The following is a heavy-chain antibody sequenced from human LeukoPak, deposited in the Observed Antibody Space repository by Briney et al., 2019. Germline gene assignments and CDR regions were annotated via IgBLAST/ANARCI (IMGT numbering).Heavy chain of an antibody. V-gene: IGHV1-69*05. J-gene: IGHJ4*02. Sequence: ASVKVSCKASGGTFSSYAISWVRQAPGQGLEWMGGIIPIFGTANYAQKFQGRVTITTDESTSTAYMELSSLRSENTAVYYCATLPGESIAARHTPYYFDYWGQGTLVTVSS. CDR2: IIPIFGTA. D-gene: IGHD6-6*01. CDR3: ATLPGESIAARHTPYYFDY. CDR1: GGTFSSYA.